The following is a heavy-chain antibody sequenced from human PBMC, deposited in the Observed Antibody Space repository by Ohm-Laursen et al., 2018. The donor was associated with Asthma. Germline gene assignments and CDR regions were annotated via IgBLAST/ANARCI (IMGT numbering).Heavy chain of an antibody. CDR2: IVVGSGNT. Sequence: SVKVSCKASGFTFTSSAVQWVRQARGQRLEWIGWIVVGSGNTNYAQKFQERVTITRDMSTSTAYMELSSLRSEDTALYYCAKGYSYAYYYYGMDVWGQGTTVTVSS. J-gene: IGHJ6*02. CDR1: GFTFTSSA. D-gene: IGHD5-18*01. CDR3: AKGYSYAYYYYGMDV. V-gene: IGHV1-58*01.